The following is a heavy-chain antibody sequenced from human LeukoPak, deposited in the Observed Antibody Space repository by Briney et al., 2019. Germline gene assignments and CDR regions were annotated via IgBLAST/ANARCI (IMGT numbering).Heavy chain of an antibody. J-gene: IGHJ6*03. D-gene: IGHD3-3*01. CDR2: IKQDGSER. CDR3: TKTSLSDPSGHYYYMDV. Sequence: GGSLRLSCAASGFTFTSYWMSWVRQAPGKGLEWVANIKQDGSERYYVDSVKARFTISRDNSQNTVSLQLNNLRIEDTALYYCTKTSLSDPSGHYYYMDVWGKGTTVTVSS. CDR1: GFTFTSYW. V-gene: IGHV3-7*01.